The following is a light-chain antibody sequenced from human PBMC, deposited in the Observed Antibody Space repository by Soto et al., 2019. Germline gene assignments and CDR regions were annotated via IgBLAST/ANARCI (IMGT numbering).Light chain of an antibody. V-gene: IGKV3-20*01. CDR2: ATS. J-gene: IGKJ2*01. Sequence: IVLTQAPGTLSLSPGERATLSCSASQSPGDSYLAWYQQKPGQAPRLLLYATSRRATGIPDRFNGSGSETDFTLTISRLEPEDFAVYYFEQYGSSPTFCQGTKLEIK. CDR3: EQYGSSPT. CDR1: QSPGDSY.